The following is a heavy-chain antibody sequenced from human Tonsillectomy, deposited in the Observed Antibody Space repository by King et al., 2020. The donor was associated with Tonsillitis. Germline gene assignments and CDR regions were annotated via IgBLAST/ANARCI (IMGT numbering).Heavy chain of an antibody. CDR3: ARVRALNNGWYDY. J-gene: IGHJ4*02. CDR1: GYTFTNYY. D-gene: IGHD6-19*01. V-gene: IGHV1-46*01. Sequence: VQLVESGAEVKKPGASVKVSCRASGYTFTNYYLHWVRQAPGQGLEWMGIINPSSGRTSYAQKFQVRVTMTRDTSTSTVYMELSSLRSEDPAVYYCARVRALNNGWYDYWGQGTQVTVSS. CDR2: INPSSGRT.